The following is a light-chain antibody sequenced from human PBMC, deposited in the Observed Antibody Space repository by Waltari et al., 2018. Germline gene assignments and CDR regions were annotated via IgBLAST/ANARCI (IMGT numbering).Light chain of an antibody. Sequence: DIQMTQSPSNLSASVGDRVTIACRASHGISSWLAWYQQKPGKAPKLLIYNASTLESGVPSRFSGSGSGTEFTLTISSLQPDDFATYYCQHYNTYSRSITFGQGTRLEIQ. V-gene: IGKV1-5*03. CDR2: NAS. CDR3: QHYNTYSRSIT. J-gene: IGKJ5*01. CDR1: HGISSW.